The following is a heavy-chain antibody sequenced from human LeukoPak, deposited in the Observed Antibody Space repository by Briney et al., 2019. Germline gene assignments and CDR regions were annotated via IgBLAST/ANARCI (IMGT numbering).Heavy chain of an antibody. V-gene: IGHV3-23*01. CDR1: GFTFSSYA. Sequence: PGGSLRLSCAASGFTFSSYAMSWVRQAPGKGLEWVSTISATGGSTFYADSVKGRFTISRDNAKNSLYLQMNSLRAEDTAVYYCARDYNYWGQGTLVTVSS. CDR2: ISATGGST. CDR3: ARDYNY. J-gene: IGHJ4*02. D-gene: IGHD3-10*01.